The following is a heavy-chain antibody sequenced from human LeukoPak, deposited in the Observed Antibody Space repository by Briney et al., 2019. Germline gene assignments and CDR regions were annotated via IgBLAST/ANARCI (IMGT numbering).Heavy chain of an antibody. Sequence: GGSLRLSCAASGFTFSSYSMNWVRQAPGKGLEWVSSISTSSSYIYYADSVKGRFTISRDNAKNSLYLQMNSLRAEDTAVYYCARGTYYYDSSGSGPFDYWGQGTLVTVSS. D-gene: IGHD3-22*01. V-gene: IGHV3-21*01. J-gene: IGHJ4*02. CDR2: ISTSSSYI. CDR1: GFTFSSYS. CDR3: ARGTYYYDSSGSGPFDY.